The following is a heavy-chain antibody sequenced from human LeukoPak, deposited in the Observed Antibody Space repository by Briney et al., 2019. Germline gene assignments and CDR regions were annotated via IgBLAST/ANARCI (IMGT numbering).Heavy chain of an antibody. D-gene: IGHD6-19*01. J-gene: IGHJ4*02. CDR3: ARLGGSGWYVSY. CDR2: INPNSGGT. Sequence: ASVKVSCKASGYTFTGYYMHWVRQAPGQGLERMGWINPNSGGTNYAQKFQGRVTMTRDTSISTAYMELSRLRSDDTAVYYCARLGGSGWYVSYWGQGTLVTVSS. V-gene: IGHV1-2*02. CDR1: GYTFTGYY.